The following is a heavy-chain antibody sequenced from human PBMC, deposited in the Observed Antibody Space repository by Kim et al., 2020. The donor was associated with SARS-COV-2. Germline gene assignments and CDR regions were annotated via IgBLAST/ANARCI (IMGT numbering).Heavy chain of an antibody. CDR3: ARGLWRGAARLDY. Sequence: SETLSLTCTVSGGSISSYYWSWIRQPPGKGLEWIGYIYYSGSTNYNPSLKSRVTISVDTSKNQFSLKLSSVTAADTAVYYCARGLWRGAARLDYWGQGTLVTVSS. CDR2: IYYSGST. J-gene: IGHJ4*02. V-gene: IGHV4-59*01. CDR1: GGSISSYY. D-gene: IGHD2-21*01.